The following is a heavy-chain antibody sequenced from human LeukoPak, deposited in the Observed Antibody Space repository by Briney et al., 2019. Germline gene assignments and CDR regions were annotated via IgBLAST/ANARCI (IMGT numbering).Heavy chain of an antibody. D-gene: IGHD3-10*01. CDR1: GYTFTSYG. Sequence: ASVKVSCKASGYTFTSYGISWVRQAPGQGLEWMGWISAYNGNTNYAQKLQGRVTMTTDTSTSTAYLELRSLRSDDTAVYYCARAAGPLWFGEPSLFDYWGQGTLVTVSS. CDR2: ISAYNGNT. CDR3: ARAAGPLWFGEPSLFDY. J-gene: IGHJ4*02. V-gene: IGHV1-18*01.